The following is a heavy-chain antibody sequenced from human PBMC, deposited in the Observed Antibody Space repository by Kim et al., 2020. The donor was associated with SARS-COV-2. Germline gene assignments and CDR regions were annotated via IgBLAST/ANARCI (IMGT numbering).Heavy chain of an antibody. V-gene: IGHV3-23*01. CDR3: AKGGYKWPGRFDY. Sequence: YADSVKGRFTISRDNSKNTLYLQMNSLRAEDTAVYYCAKGGYKWPGRFDYWGQGTLVTVSS. J-gene: IGHJ4*02. D-gene: IGHD1-20*01.